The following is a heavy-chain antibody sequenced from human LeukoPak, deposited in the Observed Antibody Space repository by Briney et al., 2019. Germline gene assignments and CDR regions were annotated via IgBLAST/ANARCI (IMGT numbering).Heavy chain of an antibody. CDR3: ARMRRDTVTTGDYYYGMDV. CDR2: INHSGST. CDR1: GGSFSGYY. V-gene: IGHV4-34*01. D-gene: IGHD4-17*01. Sequence: SETLSLTCAVYGGSFSGYYWSWIRQPPGKGLEWIGEINHSGSTNYNPSLKSRVTISVDTSKNQFSLKLSSVTAADTAVYYCARMRRDTVTTGDYYYGMDVWGQGTTVTVSS. J-gene: IGHJ6*02.